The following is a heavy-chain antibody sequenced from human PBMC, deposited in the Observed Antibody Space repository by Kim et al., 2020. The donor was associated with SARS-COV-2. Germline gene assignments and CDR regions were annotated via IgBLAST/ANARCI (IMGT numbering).Heavy chain of an antibody. D-gene: IGHD3-10*01. CDR2: IYSGGST. J-gene: IGHJ6*02. CDR3: ARDSGITMVRGVINDYYGMDV. V-gene: IGHV3-53*01. CDR1: GFTVSSNY. Sequence: GGSLRLSCAASGFTVSSNYMSWVRQAPGKGLEWVSVIYSGGSTYYADSVKGRFTISRDNSKNTLYLQMNSLRAEDTAVYYCARDSGITMVRGVINDYYGMDVWGQGTTVTVSS.